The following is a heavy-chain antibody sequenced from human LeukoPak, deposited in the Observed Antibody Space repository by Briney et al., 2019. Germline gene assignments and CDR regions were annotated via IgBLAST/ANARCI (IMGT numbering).Heavy chain of an antibody. CDR2: INPNSGGT. V-gene: IGHV1-2*02. J-gene: IGHJ4*02. CDR3: ARESVAGTGSGY. D-gene: IGHD6-19*01. CDR1: GYTFTGYY. Sequence: ASVKVSYKASGYTFTGYYMHWVRQAPGQGLEWMGWINPNSGGTNYAQKFQGRVTMTRDTSISTAYMELSRLRSDDTAVYYCARESVAGTGSGYWGQGTLVTVSS.